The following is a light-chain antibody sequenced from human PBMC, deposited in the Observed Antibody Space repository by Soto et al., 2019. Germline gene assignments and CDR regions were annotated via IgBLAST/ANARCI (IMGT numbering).Light chain of an antibody. V-gene: IGLV2-14*03. CDR3: CSYSRTSPYV. J-gene: IGLJ1*01. Sequence: QSALTQPASVSRSPGQSITISCTGTSNDVGAYNYVSWYQHHPGKVPKLLIYDVTNRPSGVSDRFSGSKSGNTASLTISGLQDEDEADYYCCSYSRTSPYVFGTGTKVTVL. CDR1: SNDVGAYNY. CDR2: DVT.